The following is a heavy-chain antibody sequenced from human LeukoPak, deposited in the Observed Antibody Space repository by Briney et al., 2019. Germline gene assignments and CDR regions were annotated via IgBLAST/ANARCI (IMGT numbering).Heavy chain of an antibody. V-gene: IGHV3-23*01. CDR2: ISGSGGST. D-gene: IGHD3-22*01. CDR3: ARASYYDSSGPSNY. J-gene: IGHJ4*02. CDR1: GFTSSSYA. Sequence: GGSLRLSCAASGFTSSSYAMSWVRQAPGKGLEWVSAISGSGGSTYYADSVKGRFTISRDNSKNTLYLQMNSLRAEDTAVYYCARASYYDSSGPSNYWGQGTLVTVSS.